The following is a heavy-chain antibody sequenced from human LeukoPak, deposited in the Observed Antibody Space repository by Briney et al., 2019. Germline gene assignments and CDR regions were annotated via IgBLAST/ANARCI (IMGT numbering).Heavy chain of an antibody. CDR3: ARDWSPGY. V-gene: IGHV3-7*05. Sequence: PGGSLRLSCAASGFTFSSYWMSWVRQAPGKGLERVANIKEDGSEKYYVDSVRGRFTISRDNAKNSLYLQMNSLRGEDTAVYYCARDWSPGYWGQGTLVTVSS. CDR1: GFTFSSYW. J-gene: IGHJ4*02. CDR2: IKEDGSEK.